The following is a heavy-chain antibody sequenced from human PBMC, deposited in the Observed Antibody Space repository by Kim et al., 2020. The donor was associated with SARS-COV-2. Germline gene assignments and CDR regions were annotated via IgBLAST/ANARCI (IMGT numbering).Heavy chain of an antibody. D-gene: IGHD1-26*01. Sequence: RVTISVDTSKNQFSLKLSSVTAADTAVYYCARGNISGSYYVWIDYYGMDVWGQGTTVTVSS. CDR3: ARGNISGSYYVWIDYYGMDV. J-gene: IGHJ6*02. V-gene: IGHV4-59*09.